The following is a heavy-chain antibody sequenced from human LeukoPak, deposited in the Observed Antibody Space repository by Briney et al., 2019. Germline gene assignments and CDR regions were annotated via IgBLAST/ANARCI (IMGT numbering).Heavy chain of an antibody. CDR3: AKFASTNCCQSAFDI. D-gene: IGHD2-2*01. V-gene: IGHV3-23*01. CDR2: ISGRGGST. Sequence: GGSLRLSCVVSGFTFSTYAMSWVRQAPGKGLEWVSAISGRGGSTYYADSVKGRFTISRDNSKNTLYLQMNSLRAEDTAVYYCAKFASTNCCQSAFDIWGQGTMVTVSS. J-gene: IGHJ3*02. CDR1: GFTFSTYA.